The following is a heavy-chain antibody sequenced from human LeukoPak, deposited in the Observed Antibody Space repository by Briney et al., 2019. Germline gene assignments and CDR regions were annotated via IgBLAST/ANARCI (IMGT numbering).Heavy chain of an antibody. V-gene: IGHV4-4*02. J-gene: IGHJ4*02. CDR2: IYHSGST. D-gene: IGHD3-10*01. CDR3: ARVYIVGSGSYYLLDY. Sequence: PSGTLSLTCAVSGGSISSSNWWSWVRQPPGKGLEWIGEIYHSGSTNYNPSLKSRVTISVDKSKNQFSLKLSSVTAADTAVYHCARVYIVGSGSYYLLDYWGQGTLVTVSS. CDR1: GGSISSSNW.